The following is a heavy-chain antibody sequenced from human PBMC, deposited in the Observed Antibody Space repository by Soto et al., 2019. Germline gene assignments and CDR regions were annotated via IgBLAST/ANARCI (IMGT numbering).Heavy chain of an antibody. V-gene: IGHV1-69*13. D-gene: IGHD2-2*02. Sequence: SVKVSCKTSGGTFSSYAISWVRQAPGQGLEWMGKIIPIFGTANYAQKFQGRVTITADESTSTAYMELSSLRSEDTALYYCARGLYCTSSSCYNHWFDPWGQGSLVTVSS. CDR3: ARGLYCTSSSCYNHWFDP. J-gene: IGHJ5*02. CDR2: IIPIFGTA. CDR1: GGTFSSYA.